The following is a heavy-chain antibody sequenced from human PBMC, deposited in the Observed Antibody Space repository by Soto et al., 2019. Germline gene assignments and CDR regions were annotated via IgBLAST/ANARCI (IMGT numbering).Heavy chain of an antibody. CDR1: GFTFSDYW. CDR2: IKFDGSEK. Sequence: GGSLRLSCAASGFTFSDYWMSWVRQAPGKGPEWVANIKFDGSEKQYVDSVKGRFSISRDNSRNSLFLQMNSLRAGDTAVYYCVKGGGYCSSTTCYSPRNHHFDSWGQGTLVTVSS. D-gene: IGHD2-2*01. V-gene: IGHV3-7*03. CDR3: VKGGGYCSSTTCYSPRNHHFDS. J-gene: IGHJ5*01.